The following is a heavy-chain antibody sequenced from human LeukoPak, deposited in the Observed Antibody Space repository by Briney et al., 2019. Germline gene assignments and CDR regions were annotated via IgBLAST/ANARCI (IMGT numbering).Heavy chain of an antibody. J-gene: IGHJ4*02. CDR1: GGSISSSNW. Sequence: SGTLSLTCAVSGGSISSSNWWSWVRQPPGKGLEWIGYIYYSGATYYNPSLKSRLTISIDTSKNQFSLKLSSVTAADTAMFYCARTKKVDHGDYENYLDYWGQGTRVTVSS. CDR2: IYYSGAT. D-gene: IGHD4-17*01. V-gene: IGHV4-4*02. CDR3: ARTKKVDHGDYENYLDY.